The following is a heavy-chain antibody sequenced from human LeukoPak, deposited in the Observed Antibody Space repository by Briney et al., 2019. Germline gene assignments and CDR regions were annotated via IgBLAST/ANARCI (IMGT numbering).Heavy chain of an antibody. Sequence: GGSLRLSCAASGFTFSSYGMHWVRQAPGKGLGWVAVISYDGGNKYYADSVKGRFTISRDNSKNTLYLQMNSLRAEDTAVYYCARSSPYYYDSSGYLFDYWGQGTLVTVSS. J-gene: IGHJ4*02. V-gene: IGHV3-30*03. CDR2: ISYDGGNK. CDR3: ARSSPYYYDSSGYLFDY. CDR1: GFTFSSYG. D-gene: IGHD3-22*01.